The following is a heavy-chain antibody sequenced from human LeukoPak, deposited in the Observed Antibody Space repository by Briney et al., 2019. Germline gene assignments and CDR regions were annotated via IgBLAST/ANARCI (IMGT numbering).Heavy chain of an antibody. CDR2: INPSGGST. CDR1: GYSFTSYY. CDR3: ARCGEPSYDILTGYSRFDY. V-gene: IGHV1-46*01. J-gene: IGHJ4*02. D-gene: IGHD3-9*01. Sequence: GASVNVSCKASGYSFTSYYMNWVRQASGQGLEGMGIINPSGGSTSYAQKFQGRVTMTRDTSTNTVYMELSSLRSEDTAVYYCARCGEPSYDILTGYSRFDYWGQGTLVTVSS.